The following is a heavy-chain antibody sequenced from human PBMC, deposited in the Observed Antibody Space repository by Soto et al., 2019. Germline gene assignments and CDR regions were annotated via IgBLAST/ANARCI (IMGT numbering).Heavy chain of an antibody. V-gene: IGHV3-23*01. CDR2: IIANGGT. D-gene: IGHD2-15*01. CDR1: GFTFNHYA. J-gene: IGHJ4*02. CDR3: AKDYTVAADPSSVILFDD. Sequence: EVQVLESGGGLVQRGGSLRLSCAASGFTFNHYAMSWVRQAPGKGLEWVSIIIANGGTFYADSVKGRFTISRDNSKNTVYLQMSSLRVEDTAIYYCAKDYTVAADPSSVILFDDWGQGALVTVSS.